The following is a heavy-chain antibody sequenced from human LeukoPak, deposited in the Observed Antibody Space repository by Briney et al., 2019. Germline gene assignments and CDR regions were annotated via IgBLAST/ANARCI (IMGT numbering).Heavy chain of an antibody. CDR3: ARRRYYDGSGYLE. J-gene: IGHJ1*01. D-gene: IGHD3-22*01. CDR1: GDSVSRSDSY. V-gene: IGHV4-39*01. CDR2: IYYSGRT. Sequence: SETLSLTCSVSGDSVSRSDSYWDWIRQPPGKGLEWIGTIYYSGRTCYSPSLKSRVTMSVDPSNNQFSLNLRSVTAADTAVYYCARRRYYDGSGYLEWGQGTLLSVSS.